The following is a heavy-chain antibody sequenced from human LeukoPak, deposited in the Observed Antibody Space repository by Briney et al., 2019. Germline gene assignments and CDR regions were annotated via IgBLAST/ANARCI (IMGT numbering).Heavy chain of an antibody. CDR2: ISSGGTTI. CDR1: GFTFSGYS. CDR3: ARVQCSGGRCNDAFDI. D-gene: IGHD2-15*01. V-gene: IGHV3-48*04. J-gene: IGHJ3*02. Sequence: GGSLRLSCAASGFTFSGYSMNWVRQAPGKGLEWVSYISSGGTTIYYADSLKGRFTISRDNAKNLLYLQMNTLRAEDTAVYYCARVQCSGGRCNDAFDIWGQGTMVTVSS.